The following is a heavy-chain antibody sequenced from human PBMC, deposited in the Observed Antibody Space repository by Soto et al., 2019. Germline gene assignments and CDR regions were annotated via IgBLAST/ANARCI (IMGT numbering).Heavy chain of an antibody. J-gene: IGHJ4*02. D-gene: IGHD6-13*01. CDR1: GFTFSSYW. Sequence: EVQLVESGGGLVQPGGSLRLSCAASGFTFSSYWMSWVRQAPGKGLEWVANIKQDGSEKYYVDSVKGRFTISRDNAKNSLYLKMNSLRAEDTAVYYCARAYVIVESWYLYYFDYWGQGPLVTVSS. CDR3: ARAYVIVESWYLYYFDY. V-gene: IGHV3-7*03. CDR2: IKQDGSEK.